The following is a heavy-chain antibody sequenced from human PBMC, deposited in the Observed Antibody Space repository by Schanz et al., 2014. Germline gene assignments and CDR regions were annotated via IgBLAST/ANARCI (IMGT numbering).Heavy chain of an antibody. Sequence: QVLLQESGPVLVKPSETLSLTCTVSGGSISSGVHYWSWVRQPAGRGLEWIGRIYISGSTRFNPSRKSRVTMPLDPSKNQVSRTLRSVTAADTAVYYCARDSLRGATGGYGMDVWGQGTTVTVSS. J-gene: IGHJ6*02. V-gene: IGHV4-61*02. CDR1: GGSISSGVHY. CDR3: ARDSLRGATGGYGMDV. CDR2: IYISGST. D-gene: IGHD2-8*02.